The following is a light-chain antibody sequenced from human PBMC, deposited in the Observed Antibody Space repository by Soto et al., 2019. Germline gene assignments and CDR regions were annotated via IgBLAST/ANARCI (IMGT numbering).Light chain of an antibody. J-gene: IGKJ1*01. CDR1: QSVSSN. V-gene: IGKV3-15*01. CDR2: GAS. Sequence: EIVMTQSPATLSLSPGERATLCCRASQSVSSNLAWYQQKPGQAPRLLIYGASTRATGIPARFSGSGSGTEFTLTISSLQSEDFAVYYCQQYNNWPRTFGHGTKVDI. CDR3: QQYNNWPRT.